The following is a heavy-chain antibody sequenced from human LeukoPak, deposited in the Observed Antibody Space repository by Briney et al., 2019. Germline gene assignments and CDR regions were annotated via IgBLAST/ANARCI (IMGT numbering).Heavy chain of an antibody. Sequence: GASVKVSCKVSGYTLTELSMHWVRQAPGKGLEWMGGFDPEYGETIYAQKFQGRVTMTEDTSTDTAYMELSSLRSEDTAVYYCATDKLDYYDSSGYYPFDYWGQGTLVTVSS. V-gene: IGHV1-24*01. CDR1: GYTLTELS. J-gene: IGHJ4*02. CDR3: ATDKLDYYDSSGYYPFDY. D-gene: IGHD3-22*01. CDR2: FDPEYGET.